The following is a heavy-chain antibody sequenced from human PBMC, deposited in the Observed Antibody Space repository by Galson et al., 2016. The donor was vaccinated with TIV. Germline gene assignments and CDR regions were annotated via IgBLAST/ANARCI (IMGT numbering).Heavy chain of an antibody. Sequence: SVKVSCKASGGTFSSYDISWLRQIPGQRFEWMGRINPAVGLIKYAERFQGRFTITAAYMELSSLRSEDTAVYYCSSASHLVPTVHHYWGQGTLVTVSS. CDR2: INPAVGLI. CDR3: SSASHLVPTVHHY. CDR1: GGTFSSYD. J-gene: IGHJ4*02. D-gene: IGHD3-3*02. V-gene: IGHV1-69*04.